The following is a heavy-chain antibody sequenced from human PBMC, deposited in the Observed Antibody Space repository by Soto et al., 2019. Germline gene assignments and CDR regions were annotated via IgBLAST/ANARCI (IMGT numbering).Heavy chain of an antibody. CDR3: ARHQVGYRVTDY. CDR1: GFSFSMYW. Sequence: EVQLVESGGGLVQPGGSLRLSCAASGFSFSMYWMSWVRQAPGKWLEWVANIKEDGSKKYYVDSVKGRFTISRDNAKNSLYLQMNSLRAEDTAVYYCARHQVGYRVTDYWGQGTLVTVSS. V-gene: IGHV3-7*01. CDR2: IKEDGSKK. J-gene: IGHJ4*02. D-gene: IGHD1-26*01.